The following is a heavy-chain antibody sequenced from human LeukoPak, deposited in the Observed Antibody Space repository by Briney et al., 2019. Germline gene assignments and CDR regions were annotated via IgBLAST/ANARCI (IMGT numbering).Heavy chain of an antibody. Sequence: KASETLSLTCTVSGGSISSYYWSGIRQPPGKGLEWIAYISDIGSINYNPSLKSRVTISLDTSKNQFSLKLSSVTAADTAVYYCAGHHPRNTVDFWGQGTLVTVSS. CDR1: GGSISSYY. CDR3: AGHHPRNTVDF. V-gene: IGHV4-59*08. J-gene: IGHJ4*02. CDR2: ISDIGSI. D-gene: IGHD2/OR15-2a*01.